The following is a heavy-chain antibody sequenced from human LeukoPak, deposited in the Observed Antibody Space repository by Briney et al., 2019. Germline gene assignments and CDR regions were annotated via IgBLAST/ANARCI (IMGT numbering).Heavy chain of an antibody. D-gene: IGHD2-21*02. CDR2: LNWNSGGI. CDR1: GFTFGDYA. J-gene: IGHJ4*02. Sequence: GGSLRLSCAASGFTFGDYAMHWVRQAAGKGLEWVSGLNWNSGGIDYADSVKGRFTISRDNARNSLYLQMDSLRPEDTALYYXXKDRGRRGTALVIDYWGQGTLVTVSS. CDR3: XKDRGRRGTALVIDY. V-gene: IGHV3-9*01.